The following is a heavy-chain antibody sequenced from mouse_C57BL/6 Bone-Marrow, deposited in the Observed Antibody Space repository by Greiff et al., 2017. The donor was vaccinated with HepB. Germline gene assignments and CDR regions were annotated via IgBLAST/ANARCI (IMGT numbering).Heavy chain of an antibody. CDR3: ARRGVVGEYYFDY. V-gene: IGHV5-6*01. CDR1: GFTFSSYG. Sequence: EVHLVESGGDLVKPGGSLKLSCAASGFTFSSYGMSWVRQTPDKRLEWVATISSGGSYTYYPDSVKGRFTISRDNAKNTLYLQMSSLKSEDTAMYYCARRGVVGEYYFDYWGQGTTLTVSS. D-gene: IGHD1-1*01. CDR2: ISSGGSYT. J-gene: IGHJ2*01.